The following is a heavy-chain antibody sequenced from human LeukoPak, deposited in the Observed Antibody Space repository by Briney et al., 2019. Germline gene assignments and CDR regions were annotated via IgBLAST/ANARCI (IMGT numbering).Heavy chain of an antibody. Sequence: PGRSLRLSCAASGFTFSSYAMHWVRQAPGKGLEWVAVISYDGSNKYYADSVKGRFTISRDNSKNTLYLQMNSLRAEDTAVYYCARADSGSTGAVFDPWGQGTLVTVSS. J-gene: IGHJ5*02. CDR1: GFTFSSYA. D-gene: IGHD1-26*01. CDR3: ARADSGSTGAVFDP. CDR2: ISYDGSNK. V-gene: IGHV3-30*04.